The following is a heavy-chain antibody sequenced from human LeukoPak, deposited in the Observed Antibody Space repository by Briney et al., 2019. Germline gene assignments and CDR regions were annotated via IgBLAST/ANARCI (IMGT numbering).Heavy chain of an antibody. Sequence: SETLSLTCTVSGGSISSGSYYWGWIRQPPGKGLEWIGSIYYSGSTYYNPPLKSRVTISVDTSKKQFSLKLSSVTAADTAVYDCSRLGSGGYGRQYYFDYWGQGTLVTVSS. J-gene: IGHJ4*02. V-gene: IGHV4-39*01. CDR3: SRLGSGGYGRQYYFDY. D-gene: IGHD6-19*01. CDR2: IYYSGST. CDR1: GGSISSGSYY.